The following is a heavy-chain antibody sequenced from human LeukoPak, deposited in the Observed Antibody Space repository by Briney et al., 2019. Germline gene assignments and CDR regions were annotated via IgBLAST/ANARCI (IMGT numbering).Heavy chain of an antibody. D-gene: IGHD5-12*01. CDR1: GFTFGIYA. CDR2: ISGNSDNT. CDR3: AKVISGYSDDDWYRGYYFDY. V-gene: IGHV3-23*01. J-gene: IGHJ4*02. Sequence: PGGSLRLSCAASGFTFGIYAVSWVRQAPGRGLEWVSVISGNSDNTHYADSVKGRFTISRDNSKNTLYLQMNSLRAEDTAIYYCAKVISGYSDDDWYRGYYFDYWGQGTLVTVSP.